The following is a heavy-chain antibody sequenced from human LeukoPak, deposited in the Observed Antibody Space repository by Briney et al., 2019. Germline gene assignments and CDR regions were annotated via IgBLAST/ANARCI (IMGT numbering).Heavy chain of an antibody. CDR1: GGSFSGYY. V-gene: IGHV4-34*01. D-gene: IGHD2-2*01. Sequence: TSETLSLTCAVYGGSFSGYYWSWIRQPPGKGLEWIGEINHSGSTNYNPSLKSRVTISVDTSKNQFSLKLSSVTAADTAVYYCARGGGRRYCSSTSCYPPNRFDPWGQGTLVTVSS. CDR2: INHSGST. CDR3: ARGGGRRYCSSTSCYPPNRFDP. J-gene: IGHJ5*02.